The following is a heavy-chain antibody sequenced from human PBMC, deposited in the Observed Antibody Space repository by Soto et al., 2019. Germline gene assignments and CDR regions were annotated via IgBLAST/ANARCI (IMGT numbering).Heavy chain of an antibody. CDR3: AKIRVLEWLTDFDY. D-gene: IGHD3-3*01. Sequence: EVQLLESGGGXXXXGGXXXXXCXAXXXXXXXXAMSXXXQAPGKGLEWVSAISGSGGSTYYADSVKGRFTISRDNSKNTLYLQMNSLRAEDTAVYYCAKIRVLEWLTDFDYWGQGTLVTVSS. J-gene: IGHJ4*02. CDR2: ISGSGGST. CDR1: XXXXXXXA. V-gene: IGHV3-23*01.